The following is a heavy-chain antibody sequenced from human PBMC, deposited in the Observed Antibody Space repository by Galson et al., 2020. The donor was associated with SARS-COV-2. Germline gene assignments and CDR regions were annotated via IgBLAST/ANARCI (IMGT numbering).Heavy chain of an antibody. CDR3: VKGRSWYSHNAFEI. V-gene: IGHV3-74*01. D-gene: IGHD6-13*01. CDR2: INSDGTFT. CDR1: GFLFSSYW. J-gene: IGHJ3*02. Sequence: GESLKISCAASGFLFSSYWIHWVRQPPGKGLEWVSPINSDGTFTRYADSVKGRFTISRDNAKNAVYLQMNSLRAEDTAIYYCVKGRSWYSHNAFEIWGQGTMVTVSS.